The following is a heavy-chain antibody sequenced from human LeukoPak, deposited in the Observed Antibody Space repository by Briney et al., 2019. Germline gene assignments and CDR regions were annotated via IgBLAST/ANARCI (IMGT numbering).Heavy chain of an antibody. V-gene: IGHV3-7*01. CDR2: IKGDGSEK. J-gene: IGHJ4*02. CDR3: AREVVSSSSRSFDY. D-gene: IGHD6-6*01. Sequence: GGSLRLSCVASGLSFSSLWMSWVRQAPGKGLEWVANIKGDGSEKYYVDSVKGRFTISRDNAKNSLYLQMNSLRAEDTAVYYCAREVVSSSSRSFDYWGQGTLVTVSS. CDR1: GLSFSSLW.